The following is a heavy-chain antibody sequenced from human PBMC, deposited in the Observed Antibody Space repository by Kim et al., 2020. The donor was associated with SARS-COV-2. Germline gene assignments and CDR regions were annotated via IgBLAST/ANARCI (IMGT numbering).Heavy chain of an antibody. V-gene: IGHV3-23*01. Sequence: YDADPVKGRFTISKDKPKNTLNRQMNSLRAEDTAVYYCAKEPRLLGAFDYWGQGTLVTVSS. CDR3: AKEPRLLGAFDY. J-gene: IGHJ4*02. D-gene: IGHD2-15*01.